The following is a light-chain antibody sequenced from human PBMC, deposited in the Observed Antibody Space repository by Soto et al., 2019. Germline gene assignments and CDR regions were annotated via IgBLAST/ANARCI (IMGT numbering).Light chain of an antibody. J-gene: IGKJ4*01. CDR3: QQYSKWPLT. V-gene: IGKV3-15*01. CDR1: QSVSSD. Sequence: EIVMTQSPRTLSLSPGEGATLSCRASQSVSSDLAWYQQKPGQAPRLLIYDASTRATGIPANFSGSGSGTEFTLTISSLQSEDLADYYCQQYSKWPLTFGGGTKVDIK. CDR2: DAS.